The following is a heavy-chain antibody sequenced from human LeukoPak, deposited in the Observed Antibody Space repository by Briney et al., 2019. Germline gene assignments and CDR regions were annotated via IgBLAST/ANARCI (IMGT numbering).Heavy chain of an antibody. D-gene: IGHD5-18*01. CDR1: GGSISGSSYY. Sequence: PSETLSLTCTVSGGSISGSSYYWGWIRQPPGKGLEWIGSIYYSGSTYYNPSLKSRVTISVDTSKNQFSLKLSSVTAADTAVYYCARVPFRQLWSADKTQETHRYYFDYWGQGTLVTVSS. V-gene: IGHV4-39*07. J-gene: IGHJ4*02. CDR2: IYYSGST. CDR3: ARVPFRQLWSADKTQETHRYYFDY.